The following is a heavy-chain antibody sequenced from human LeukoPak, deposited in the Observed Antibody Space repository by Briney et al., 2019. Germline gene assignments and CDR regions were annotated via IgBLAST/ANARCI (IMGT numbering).Heavy chain of an antibody. Sequence: ASVKVSCKASGYTFTSYDINWVRQATGQGLEWMGWMNPNSGNTGYAQKFQGRVTMTRNTSISTAYMELSSLRSEDTAVYYCARGNVLRFLEWLLEFSGLGYWGQGTLVTVSS. CDR2: MNPNSGNT. CDR1: GYTFTSYD. V-gene: IGHV1-8*01. J-gene: IGHJ4*02. CDR3: ARGNVLRFLEWLLEFSGLGY. D-gene: IGHD3-3*01.